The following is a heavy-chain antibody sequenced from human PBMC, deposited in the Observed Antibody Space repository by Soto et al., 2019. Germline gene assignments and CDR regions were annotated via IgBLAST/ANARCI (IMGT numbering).Heavy chain of an antibody. J-gene: IGHJ6*02. Sequence: KTSETLSLTCTVSGGSISNYYWSWIRQPPGKGLEWIGYIYYTGTTYYNPSLKSRVTISVDTSKNQFSLKLSSVTAADTAVYYCATDRLTEQQLGGYYYYAVDVWGQGTTVTVSS. CDR3: ATDRLTEQQLGGYYYYAVDV. CDR2: IYYTGTT. CDR1: GGSISNYY. V-gene: IGHV4-59*01. D-gene: IGHD6-13*01.